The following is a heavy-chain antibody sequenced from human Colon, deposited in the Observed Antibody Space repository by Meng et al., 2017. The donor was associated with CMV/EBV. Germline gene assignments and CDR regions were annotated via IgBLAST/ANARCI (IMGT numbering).Heavy chain of an antibody. J-gene: IGHJ4*02. CDR2: ISYDGSSV. CDR1: GFIFSSFP. CDR3: AGYSGVADSADDF. Sequence: GESLKISCVASGFIFSSFPMHWVRQSPGKGLEWVAVISYDGSSVHYADSVRGRVTISRDNSKNTLYLQMDGLRAEDTAVYYCAGYSGVADSADDFWGQGTLVTVSS. D-gene: IGHD3-10*01. V-gene: IGHV3-30-3*01.